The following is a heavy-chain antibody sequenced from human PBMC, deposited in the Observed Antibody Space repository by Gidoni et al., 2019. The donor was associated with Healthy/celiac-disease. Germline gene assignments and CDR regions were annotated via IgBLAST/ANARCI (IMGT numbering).Heavy chain of an antibody. CDR2: IWYDGSNK. CDR1: GFTFSSYG. Sequence: QVQLVESGGGVVQPGRSLRLSCAASGFTFSSYGMHWVRQAPGKGLAWVAVIWYDGSNKYYADSVKGRFTISRDNSKNTLYLQMNSLRAEDTAVYYCARAAAGTGGGPEFDPWGQGTLVTVSS. J-gene: IGHJ5*02. V-gene: IGHV3-33*01. D-gene: IGHD6-13*01. CDR3: ARAAAGTGGGPEFDP.